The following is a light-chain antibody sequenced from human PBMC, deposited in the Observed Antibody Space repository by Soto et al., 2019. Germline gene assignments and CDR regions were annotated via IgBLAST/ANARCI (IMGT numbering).Light chain of an antibody. CDR1: NIGSKS. V-gene: IGLV3-21*02. CDR2: DDS. J-gene: IGLJ2*01. Sequence: SYELTQPPSVSVAPGQTARITCGGNNIGSKSVHWYQQKPGRAPVLVVYDDSDRPSGIPERFSGSNSGNTATLTISRVEAGDEDDYYCQVWDSSSDHVVFGGGTKLTVL. CDR3: QVWDSSSDHVV.